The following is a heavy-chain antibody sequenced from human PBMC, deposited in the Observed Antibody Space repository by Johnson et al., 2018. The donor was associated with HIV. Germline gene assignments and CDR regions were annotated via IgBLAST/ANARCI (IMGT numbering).Heavy chain of an antibody. CDR1: GFTFDDYA. CDR2: ISWNSGSI. J-gene: IGHJ3*02. D-gene: IGHD1-26*01. V-gene: IGHV3-9*01. CDR3: AKDKEWELLGAFDI. Sequence: VQVVESGGGLVQPGRSLRLSCAASGFTFDDYAMHWVRQAPGKGLEWVSGISWNSGSIGYADSVKGRFTISRDHAKNSLYLQMNSLRAEDTALYYCAKDKEWELLGAFDIWGQVTMVTVSS.